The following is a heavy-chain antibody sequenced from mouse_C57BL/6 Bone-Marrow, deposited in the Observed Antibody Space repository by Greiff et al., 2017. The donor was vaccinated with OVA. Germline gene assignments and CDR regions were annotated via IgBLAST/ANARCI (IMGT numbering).Heavy chain of an antibody. CDR1: GYTFTSYW. CDR3: ARWGAYWYFDV. J-gene: IGHJ1*03. Sequence: QVQLQQPGAELVKPGASVTLSCKASGYTFTSYWMHWVKQRPGQGLEWIGMIHPNSGSTNYNEKFKSKATLTVDKSSSTAYMQLSSLTSEDSAVYYCARWGAYWYFDVWGTGTTVTVSS. V-gene: IGHV1-64*01. D-gene: IGHD3-1*01. CDR2: IHPNSGST.